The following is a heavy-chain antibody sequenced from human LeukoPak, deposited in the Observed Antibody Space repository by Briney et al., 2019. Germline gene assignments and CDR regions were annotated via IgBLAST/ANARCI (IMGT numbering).Heavy chain of an antibody. CDR2: ISCYNGDT. CDR1: GYTFTHHG. CDR3: MRDPTNTSGRYAYFDF. V-gene: IGHV1-18*01. J-gene: IGHJ4*02. D-gene: IGHD1-26*01. Sequence: ASVKVSCKASGYTFTHHGISWVRQAPGQGLEWMGWISCYNGDTKFGQKFQGRVTMSKDTSTTTAYMELTGLTSDDTAVYYCMRDPTNTSGRYAYFDFWGQGTLVTVPS.